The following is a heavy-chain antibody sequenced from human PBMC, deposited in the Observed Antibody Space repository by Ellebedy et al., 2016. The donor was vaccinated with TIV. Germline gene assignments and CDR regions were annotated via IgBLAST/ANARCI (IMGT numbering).Heavy chain of an antibody. J-gene: IGHJ6*02. CDR3: ARDGPPGRLVRDYYYYGMDV. D-gene: IGHD6-19*01. CDR2: INPNSGGT. CDR1: GYTFTGYY. Sequence: ASVKVSCKASGYTFTGYYMHWVRQAPGQGLEWMGWINPNSGGTNYAQKFQGRVTLTRDTSISTAYMELSRLRSDDTAAYYCARDGPPGRLVRDYYYYGMDVWGQGTTVTVSS. V-gene: IGHV1-2*02.